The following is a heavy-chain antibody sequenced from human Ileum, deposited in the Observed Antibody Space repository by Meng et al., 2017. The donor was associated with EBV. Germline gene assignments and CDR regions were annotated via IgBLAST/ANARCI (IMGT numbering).Heavy chain of an antibody. CDR2: INYSGRN. V-gene: IGHV4-39*01. Sequence: HLQQHAAGPWLPKPSETRTLTCTITACHSNSRSNDWVCIRQPPGKGLEWIVRINYSGRNNNNPSLKSRVTISVDTSKNQYSLKMRTVAAADTAVYYCARPIAAAGWFDSWGQGTLVTVSS. D-gene: IGHD6-13*01. CDR3: ARPIAAAGWFDS. J-gene: IGHJ5*01. CDR1: ACHSNSRSND.